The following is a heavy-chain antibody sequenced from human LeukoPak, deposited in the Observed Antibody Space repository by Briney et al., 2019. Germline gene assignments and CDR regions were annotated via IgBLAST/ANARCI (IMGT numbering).Heavy chain of an antibody. CDR2: INPNSGGT. V-gene: IGHV1-2*02. J-gene: IGHJ1*01. CDR1: GYTFTGYY. CDR3: ARAVAGPQYFQH. Sequence: ASVKVSCKASGYTFTGYYMHWVRQAPGQGLEWMGWINPNSGGTNYAQKFQGRVTMTRATSISPASMELSRLRSDDTAVYSCARAVAGPQYFQHWGQGPLVTVSS. D-gene: IGHD6-19*01.